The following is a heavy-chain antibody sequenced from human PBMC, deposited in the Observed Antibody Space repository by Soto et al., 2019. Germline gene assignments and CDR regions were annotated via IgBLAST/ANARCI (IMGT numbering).Heavy chain of an antibody. CDR2: ISSSSSYI. CDR1: GFTFSSYS. J-gene: IGHJ3*02. CDR3: ARDQDYYDSSGYYHDAFEI. D-gene: IGHD3-22*01. Sequence: GSLRLSCAASGFTFSSYSMNWVRQAPGKGLEWVSTISSSSSYIYYADSVKGRFTISRDNAKNSLYLQMNSLRAEDTAVYYCARDQDYYDSSGYYHDAFEIWGQGTMVAVSS. V-gene: IGHV3-21*01.